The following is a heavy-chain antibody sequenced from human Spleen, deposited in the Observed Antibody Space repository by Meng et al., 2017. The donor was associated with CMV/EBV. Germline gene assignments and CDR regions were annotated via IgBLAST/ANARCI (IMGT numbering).Heavy chain of an antibody. J-gene: IGHJ2*01. CDR1: GCSVSRND. Sequence: SGCSVSRNDRSWVRQAPGKGLEWVSIILGGGNTYYADSVKGRFTISRDNSRNTLYLQMNSLRTEDTALYYCGSFKQQVGGIYWHLDLWGRGTLVTVSS. V-gene: IGHV3-66*02. D-gene: IGHD1/OR15-1a*01. CDR2: ILGGGNT. CDR3: GSFKQQVGGIYWHLDL.